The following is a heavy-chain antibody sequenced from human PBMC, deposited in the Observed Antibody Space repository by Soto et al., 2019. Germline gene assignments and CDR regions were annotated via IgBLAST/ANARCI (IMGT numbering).Heavy chain of an antibody. CDR1: GGSIFTSAYY. CDR3: SRRAPEGFDP. CDR2: INHSGNT. V-gene: IGHV4-39*01. J-gene: IGHJ5*02. Sequence: PSETLSLTCAVSGGSIFTSAYYCVWIRQAPGKGLEWIGSINHSGNTYLSPSLKDRVTMSVDTSKNSFSLKLRSATAADTGLYYCSRRAPEGFDPWGQGTLVTVSS.